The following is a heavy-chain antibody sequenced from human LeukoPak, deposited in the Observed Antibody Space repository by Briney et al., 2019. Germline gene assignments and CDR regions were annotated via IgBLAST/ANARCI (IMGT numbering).Heavy chain of an antibody. CDR2: FDPEDGET. J-gene: IGHJ5*02. CDR1: GYTLTELS. Sequence: ASVKVSCKVSGYTLTELSMHWVRQAPGKGLEWMGGFDPEDGETIYAQKFRGRVTTTEDTSTDTAYMELSSLRSEDTAVYYCATVGSVVGATTFDWFDPWGQGTLVTVSS. CDR3: ATVGSVVGATTFDWFDP. D-gene: IGHD1-26*01. V-gene: IGHV1-24*01.